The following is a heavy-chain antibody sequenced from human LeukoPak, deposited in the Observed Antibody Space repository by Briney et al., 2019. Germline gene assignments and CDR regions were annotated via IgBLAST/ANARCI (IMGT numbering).Heavy chain of an antibody. CDR1: GYTFTSYY. J-gene: IGHJ4*02. D-gene: IGHD6-6*01. CDR2: INPSGGST. Sequence: ASVKVSCKVSGYTFTSYYMHWVRQAPGQGLEWMGIINPSGGSTSYAQKFQGRVTMTRDTSTSIVYMELSSLRSEDTAVYYCAREFGQLVPDYWGQGTLVTVSS. CDR3: AREFGQLVPDY. V-gene: IGHV1-46*01.